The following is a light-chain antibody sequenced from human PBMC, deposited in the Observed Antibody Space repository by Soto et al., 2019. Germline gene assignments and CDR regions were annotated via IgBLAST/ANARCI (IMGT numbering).Light chain of an antibody. CDR3: CSYAGSSPYV. Sequence: QSVLTQPASVSGAPGQSITVSCTGTSSDVGSYNLVSWYQQHPGKAPKLMIYEGSKRPSGVSNRFSGSKSGNTASLTISGLQAEDEADYYCCSYAGSSPYVFGTGTKVPAL. CDR1: SSDVGSYNL. J-gene: IGLJ1*01. CDR2: EGS. V-gene: IGLV2-23*01.